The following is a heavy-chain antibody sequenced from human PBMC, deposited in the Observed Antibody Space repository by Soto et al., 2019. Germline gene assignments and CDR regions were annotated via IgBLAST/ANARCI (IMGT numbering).Heavy chain of an antibody. CDR1: GFAVSSNY. CDR2: LYRDRTT. J-gene: IGHJ4*02. V-gene: IGHV3-53*05. CDR3: ASADYSSGWTTERDY. D-gene: IGHD6-25*01. Sequence: GGSLRLSCAASGFAVSSNYMSWVRQAPGKGLEWVSVLYRDRTTYYADSVKGRFSISRDSSKNTLYLQMNSLRTEDTAVYYCASADYSSGWTTERDYWGQGTLVTVSS.